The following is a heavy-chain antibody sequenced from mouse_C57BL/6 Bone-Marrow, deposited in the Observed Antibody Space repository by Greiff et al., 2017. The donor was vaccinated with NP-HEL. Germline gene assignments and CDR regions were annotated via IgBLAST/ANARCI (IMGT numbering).Heavy chain of an antibody. J-gene: IGHJ2*01. D-gene: IGHD2-2*01. CDR3: ARGGYGYLFDY. CDR2: IYPGDGDT. V-gene: IGHV1-82*01. CDR1: GYAFSSSW. Sequence: VQLQQSGPELVKPGASVKISCKASGYAFSSSWMNWVKQRPGKGLEWIGRIYPGDGDTNYNGKFKGKATLTADKSSSTAYMQLSSLTSEDSAVYFCARGGYGYLFDYWGQGTTLTVSS.